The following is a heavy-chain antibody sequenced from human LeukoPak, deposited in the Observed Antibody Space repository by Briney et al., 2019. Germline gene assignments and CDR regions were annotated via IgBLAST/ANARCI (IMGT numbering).Heavy chain of an antibody. V-gene: IGHV1-2*02. CDR1: GYTFTGYY. D-gene: IGHD3-3*01. Sequence: ASVKVSCKASGYTFTGYYMHWVRQAPGQGLEWMGWINPNSGGTNYAQKLQGRVTMTTDTSTSTAYMELRSLRSDDTAVYYCASQKAAYYDFWSGFGDYYMDVWGKGTTVTVSS. CDR2: INPNSGGT. J-gene: IGHJ6*03. CDR3: ASQKAAYYDFWSGFGDYYMDV.